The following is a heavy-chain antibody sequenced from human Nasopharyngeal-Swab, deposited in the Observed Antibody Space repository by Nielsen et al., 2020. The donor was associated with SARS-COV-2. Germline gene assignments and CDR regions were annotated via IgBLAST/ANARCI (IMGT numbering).Heavy chain of an antibody. Sequence: SETLSLTCAVYGGSFSGYYWSWIRQPPGKGLEWIGEINHSGNTNYNPSLKSRVTISVDTSKNQFSLKLSSVTAADTAVYYCARGAEYYYGSGYYYGMDVWGQGTTVTVSS. CDR2: INHSGNT. CDR1: GGSFSGYY. J-gene: IGHJ6*02. CDR3: ARGAEYYYGSGYYYGMDV. V-gene: IGHV4-34*01. D-gene: IGHD3-10*01.